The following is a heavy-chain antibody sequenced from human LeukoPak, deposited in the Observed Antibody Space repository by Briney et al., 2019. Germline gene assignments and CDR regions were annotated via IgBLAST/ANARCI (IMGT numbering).Heavy chain of an antibody. J-gene: IGHJ4*02. CDR2: IKQDGSEK. Sequence: PGGSLRLSCAASGFTFSSYWMSWVRQAPGQGLEWVANIKQDGSEKYYVDSVKGRFTISRDNAKNSRYLQMNSLRAEDTAVYYCARDASGYALYFDYWGQGTLVTVSS. CDR3: ARDASGYALYFDY. D-gene: IGHD5-12*01. CDR1: GFTFSSYW. V-gene: IGHV3-7*01.